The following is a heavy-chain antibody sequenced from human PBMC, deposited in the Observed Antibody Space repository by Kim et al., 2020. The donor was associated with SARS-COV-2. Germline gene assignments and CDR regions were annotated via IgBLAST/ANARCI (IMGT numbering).Heavy chain of an antibody. CDR2: IVVGSGNT. CDR3: AAEGYSSSHSFDY. Sequence: SVKVSCKASGFTFTSSAVQWVRQARGQRLEWIGWIVVGSGNTNYAQKFQERVTITRDMSTSTAYMELSSLRSEDTAVYYCAAEGYSSSHSFDYWGQGTLVTVSS. V-gene: IGHV1-58*01. D-gene: IGHD6-13*01. J-gene: IGHJ4*02. CDR1: GFTFTSSA.